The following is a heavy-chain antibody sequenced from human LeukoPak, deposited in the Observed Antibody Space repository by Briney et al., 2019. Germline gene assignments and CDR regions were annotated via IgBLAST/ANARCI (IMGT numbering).Heavy chain of an antibody. CDR1: GFTFSRYG. V-gene: IGHV3-30*03. J-gene: IGHJ4*02. CDR3: ARDHGYAFDY. Sequence: GGSLRLSCAASGFTFSRYGMHWVRQAPGKGLEWVAVISYDGNNKYYADSVKGRFTVSRDDAKNSLYLQMNSLRDEDTAVYYCARDHGYAFDYWGQGTLVTVSS. CDR2: ISYDGNNK. D-gene: IGHD5-12*01.